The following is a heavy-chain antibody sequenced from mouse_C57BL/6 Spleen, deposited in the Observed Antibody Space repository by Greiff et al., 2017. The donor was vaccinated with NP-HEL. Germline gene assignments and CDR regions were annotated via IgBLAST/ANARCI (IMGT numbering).Heavy chain of an antibody. CDR2: IRSKSNNYAT. V-gene: IGHV10-1*01. D-gene: IGHD2-1*01. J-gene: IGHJ3*01. Sequence: EVQRVESGGGLVQPKGSLKLSCAASGFSFNTYAMNWVRQAPGKGLEWVARIRSKSNNYATYYADSVKDRFTISRDDSESMLYLQMNNLKTEDTAMYYCVRPPYGNQDWFAYWGQGTLVTVSA. CDR1: GFSFNTYA. CDR3: VRPPYGNQDWFAY.